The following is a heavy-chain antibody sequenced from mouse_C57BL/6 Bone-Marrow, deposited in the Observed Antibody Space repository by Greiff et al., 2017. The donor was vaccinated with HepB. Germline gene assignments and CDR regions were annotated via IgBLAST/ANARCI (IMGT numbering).Heavy chain of an antibody. D-gene: IGHD2-13*01. CDR3: AKDGDYGWYFDV. CDR1: GYAFTNYL. V-gene: IGHV1-54*01. Sequence: QVQLQQSGAELVRPGTSVKVSCKASGYAFTNYLIEWVKQRPGQGLEWIGVINPGSGGTNYNEKFKGKATLTADKSSSTAYMQLSSLTSEDSAVYFCAKDGDYGWYFDVWGTGTTVTVSS. J-gene: IGHJ1*03. CDR2: INPGSGGT.